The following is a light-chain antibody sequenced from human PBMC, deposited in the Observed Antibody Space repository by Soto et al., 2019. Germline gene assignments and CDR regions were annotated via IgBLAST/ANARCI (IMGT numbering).Light chain of an antibody. CDR2: GAS. V-gene: IGKV3-20*01. Sequence: EIVLTQSPGTLSLFPGERATLSCRASQSLITRYLAWYQQKPGQAPRLLIYGASSRATGIPDRFSGSGSGTDSTLTISRLEPEDFAVYSCQQYSTSPTFGQGTRLEIK. J-gene: IGKJ5*01. CDR3: QQYSTSPT. CDR1: QSLITRY.